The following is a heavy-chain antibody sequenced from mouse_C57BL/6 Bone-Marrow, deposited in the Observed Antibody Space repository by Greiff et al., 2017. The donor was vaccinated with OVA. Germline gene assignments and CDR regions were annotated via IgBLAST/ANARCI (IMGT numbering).Heavy chain of an antibody. D-gene: IGHD3-2*02. CDR1: GFTFSDYG. J-gene: IGHJ4*01. CDR3: ARMGQLRPSAIDY. CDR2: ISSGSSNI. V-gene: IGHV5-17*01. Sequence: EVQLQQSGGGLVKPGGSLKLSCAASGFTFSDYGMHWVRQAPEKGLEWVAYISSGSSNIYYADTVKGRFTISRDNAKNTLFLQMTSLRSEDTAMYYCARMGQLRPSAIDYWGQGTSVTVSS.